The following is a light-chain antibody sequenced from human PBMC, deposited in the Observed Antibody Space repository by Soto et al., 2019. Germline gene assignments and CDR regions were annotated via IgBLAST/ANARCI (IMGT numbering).Light chain of an antibody. CDR2: EVS. CDR1: SSDVGGYNY. CDR3: SSYTISSTWV. V-gene: IGLV2-14*01. Sequence: QSALTQPASVSGSPGQSITISCTGTSSDVGGYNYVSWYQQHPGKAPKLMVYEVSNRPSGVSNRFFGSKSGNTASLTISGLQAEDEADYYCSSYTISSTWVFGGGTKLT. J-gene: IGLJ3*02.